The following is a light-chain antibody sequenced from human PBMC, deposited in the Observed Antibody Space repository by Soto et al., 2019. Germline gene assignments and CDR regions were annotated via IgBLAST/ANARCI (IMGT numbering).Light chain of an antibody. CDR2: EVS. J-gene: IGLJ1*01. V-gene: IGLV2-14*01. Sequence: QSALTQPASVSGSPGQSITISCTGTSSDVGGYNYVSWYQQHPGKAPKVIIYEVSHRPSGVSNRFSGSKSGNTASLTISGLQAEDEADYYCSSYTSSSTLYVFGTGTKLTVL. CDR3: SSYTSSSTLYV. CDR1: SSDVGGYNY.